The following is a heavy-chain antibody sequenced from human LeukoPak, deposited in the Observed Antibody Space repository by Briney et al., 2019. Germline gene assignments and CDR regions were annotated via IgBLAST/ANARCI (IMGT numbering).Heavy chain of an antibody. Sequence: GGSLRLSCAASGFTFSSYGMHWVRQAPGKGLEWVSGTWYHGNNKYYADSVKGRFTISRDNSKNTLYLQMNSLRAEDTAVYNCARDLVSSSSSRDYYYAVDVWGQGTIVTVSS. CDR2: TWYHGNNK. V-gene: IGHV3-33*08. J-gene: IGHJ6*02. CDR3: ARDLVSSSSSRDYYYAVDV. CDR1: GFTFSSYG. D-gene: IGHD6-6*01.